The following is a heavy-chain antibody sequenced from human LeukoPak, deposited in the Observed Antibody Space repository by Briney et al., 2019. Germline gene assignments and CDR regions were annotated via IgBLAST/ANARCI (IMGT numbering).Heavy chain of an antibody. CDR3: ASGYSSGWYRSGDY. CDR1: GGTFSSYA. CDR2: IIPIFGTA. J-gene: IGHJ4*02. Sequence: ASVKVSCKASGGTFSSYAISWVRQAPGQGLEWMGGIIPIFGTANYAQKFQGRVTITADESTGTAYMELSSLRSEDTAVYYCASGYSSGWYRSGDYWGQGTLVTVSS. D-gene: IGHD6-19*01. V-gene: IGHV1-69*13.